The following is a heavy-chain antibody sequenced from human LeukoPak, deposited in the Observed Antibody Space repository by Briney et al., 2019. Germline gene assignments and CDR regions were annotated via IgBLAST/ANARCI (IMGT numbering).Heavy chain of an antibody. CDR1: GFTFSSYW. Sequence: PGGSLRLSCAASGFTFSSYWMSWVRQAPGKGLEWVANIKQDGSEKYYVDSVKGRFTISRDNAKNSLYLQMNSLRAEDTAVYYCARDGESRGYYDISTGSEPQYYFDYWGQGTLVTVSS. V-gene: IGHV3-7*03. J-gene: IGHJ4*02. CDR3: ARDGESRGYYDISTGSEPQYYFDY. D-gene: IGHD3-9*01. CDR2: IKQDGSEK.